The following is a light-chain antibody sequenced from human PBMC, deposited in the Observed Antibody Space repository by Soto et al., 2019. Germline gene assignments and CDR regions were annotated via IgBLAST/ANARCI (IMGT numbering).Light chain of an antibody. CDR2: EVS. Sequence: QSALTQPASVSGSPGQSITISCTGTSSDVGGYNYVSWYQQHPGKAPKLMIYEVSNRPSGVSNRFSGSKSGNTASLTISGLQXXXEAXYYCSSFTSINTWVFGGGTQLTVL. J-gene: IGLJ7*01. CDR3: SSFTSINTWV. V-gene: IGLV2-14*01. CDR1: SSDVGGYNY.